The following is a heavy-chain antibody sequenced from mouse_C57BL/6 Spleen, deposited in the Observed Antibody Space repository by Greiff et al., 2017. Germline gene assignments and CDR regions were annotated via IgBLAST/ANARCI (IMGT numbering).Heavy chain of an antibody. V-gene: IGHV1-55*01. CDR2: ISPGSGST. CDR1: GYTFTSYW. Sequence: QVQLQQPGAELVKPGASVKMSCKASGYTFTSYWITWVKQRPGQGLEWIGDISPGSGSTNYNEKFKSKATLTVDTSSSTAYMQLSSLTSEDSAVYNCARVGDGYDFYYFDYWGQGTTLTVSS. D-gene: IGHD2-2*01. CDR3: ARVGDGYDFYYFDY. J-gene: IGHJ2*01.